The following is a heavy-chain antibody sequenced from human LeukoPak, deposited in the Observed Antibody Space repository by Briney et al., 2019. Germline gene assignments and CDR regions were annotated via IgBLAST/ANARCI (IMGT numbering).Heavy chain of an antibody. D-gene: IGHD3-10*01. Sequence: ASVKVSCKASGYTFINFGISWVRQAPGQGLEWMGWITPYNGNTNYAQKLQGRVTMTTDTSTSTAYMELRSLTSDDTAVYYCARDDSMVRGPVGYWGQGTLVTVSS. CDR1: GYTFINFG. CDR2: ITPYNGNT. V-gene: IGHV1-18*01. CDR3: ARDDSMVRGPVGY. J-gene: IGHJ4*02.